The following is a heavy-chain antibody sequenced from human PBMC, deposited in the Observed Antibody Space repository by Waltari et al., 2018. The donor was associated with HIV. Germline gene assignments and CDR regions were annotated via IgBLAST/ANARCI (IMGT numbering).Heavy chain of an antibody. V-gene: IGHV3-23*01. J-gene: IGHJ4*02. CDR2: ITVSGGST. CDR1: GFTFSSYA. CDR3: ARQSLGSFDY. Sequence: EVQLLESGGGLVKPGGSLRLSCATSGFTFSSYAMSWVRQAPRKGLEWVSAITVSGGSTYYADSVKGRFTISRDNSKNTLYLQMDSLRAEDTAVYYCARQSLGSFDYWGQGTLVTVSS. D-gene: IGHD7-27*01.